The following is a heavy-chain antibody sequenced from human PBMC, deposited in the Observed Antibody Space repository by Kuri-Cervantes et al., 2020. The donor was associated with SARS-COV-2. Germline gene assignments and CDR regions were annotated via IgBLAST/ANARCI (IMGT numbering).Heavy chain of an antibody. V-gene: IGHV1-69*13. CDR3: AKARSHLEWLSDDAFDV. Sequence: SVKVSCKASGGTFSSYAISWVRQAPGQGLEWMGGIIPIFGTANYAQKFQGRVTITADESTSTAYMELSSLRSEDTAVYYCAKARSHLEWLSDDAFDVWGQGTMVTVSS. CDR2: IIPIFGTA. J-gene: IGHJ3*01. CDR1: GGTFSSYA. D-gene: IGHD3-3*01.